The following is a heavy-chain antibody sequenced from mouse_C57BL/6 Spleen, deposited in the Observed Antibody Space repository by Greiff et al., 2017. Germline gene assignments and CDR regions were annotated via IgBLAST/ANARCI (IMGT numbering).Heavy chain of an antibody. CDR1: GYTFTSYW. CDR2: IYPGSGST. CDR3: ARPDPDAMDY. V-gene: IGHV1-55*01. Sequence: QVQLQQPGAELVKPGASVKMSCKASGYTFTSYWLPWVQQRPGQGLEWIGDIYPGSGSTNYNEKFKSQATLTVDTSSSAAYMQLSSLTSEDSAVYYCARPDPDAMDYWGQGTSVTVSS. J-gene: IGHJ4*01.